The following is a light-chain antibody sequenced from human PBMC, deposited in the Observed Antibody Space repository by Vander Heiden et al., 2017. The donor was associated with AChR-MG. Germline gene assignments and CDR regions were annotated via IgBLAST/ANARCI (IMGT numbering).Light chain of an antibody. Sequence: QSVLTQPPSASGTPGQRVTISCSGSSSNIGRNYVYWYQQLPGRAPKLLIYRNNQRPSGVPDRFSGSKSGTSASLAISGLRSEDEADYYCAAWDDSLSGSVFGTGTKVTGL. J-gene: IGLJ1*01. V-gene: IGLV1-47*01. CDR2: RNN. CDR3: AAWDDSLSGSV. CDR1: SSNIGRNY.